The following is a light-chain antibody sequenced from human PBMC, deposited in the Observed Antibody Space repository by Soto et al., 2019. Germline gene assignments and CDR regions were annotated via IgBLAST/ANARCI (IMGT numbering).Light chain of an antibody. Sequence: DIVLPQSPGTLSFPPVDRSPLSCRASPSLSSSYLAWYQQKSGQAPRLLIYGSFSRATGIPDRFSGSGSGTDFTLTISRLEPEDFAVYYCKQYGSLITCGQGTRREIK. V-gene: IGKV3-20*01. CDR2: GSF. CDR3: KQYGSLIT. CDR1: PSLSSSY. J-gene: IGKJ5*01.